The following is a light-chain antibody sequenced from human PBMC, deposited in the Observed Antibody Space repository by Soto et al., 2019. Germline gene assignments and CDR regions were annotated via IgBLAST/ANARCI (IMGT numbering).Light chain of an antibody. J-gene: IGKJ3*01. CDR2: AAS. V-gene: IGKV1-6*01. CDR3: LQKYFYPCK. Sequence: AIQMTQSPSSLSASVGDRVTITCRASQGIRNDLDWFQQKPGKAPKLLIYAASNLQSGVPARFSGRGSGTDFTLTISSLQPEDFATYYCLQKYFYPCKFGPGTKVDIK. CDR1: QGIRND.